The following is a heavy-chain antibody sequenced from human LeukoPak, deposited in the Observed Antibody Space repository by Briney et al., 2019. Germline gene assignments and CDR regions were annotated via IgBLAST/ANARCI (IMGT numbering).Heavy chain of an antibody. CDR3: ARDGIDGYIDY. D-gene: IGHD5-24*01. CDR2: IKTDGGKT. J-gene: IGHJ4*02. V-gene: IGHV3-7*01. Sequence: GGSLRLSCAASGFTFSTYWLSWVRQAPGKGLEWVANIKTDGGKTFYVDSVKGRFTISRDNAKNSLYLQMNSLRAEDTAVYYCARDGIDGYIDYWGQGTLVTVSS. CDR1: GFTFSTYW.